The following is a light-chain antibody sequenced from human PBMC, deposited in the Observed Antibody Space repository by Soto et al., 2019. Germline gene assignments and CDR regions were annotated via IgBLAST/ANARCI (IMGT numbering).Light chain of an antibody. CDR1: QGISNY. Sequence: DIQMTQSPSSLSASVGDRVTITCRASQGISNYLAWYQQKPGKVPKLLIYAASTLQSGVPSRFSGGGSGTHFTLTISSLQPEDVATYYCQKYYSALWTFGQGTKVDIK. CDR3: QKYYSALWT. J-gene: IGKJ1*01. CDR2: AAS. V-gene: IGKV1-27*01.